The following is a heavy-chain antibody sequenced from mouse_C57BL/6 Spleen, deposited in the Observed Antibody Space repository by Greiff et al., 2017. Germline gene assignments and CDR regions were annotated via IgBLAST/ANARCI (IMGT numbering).Heavy chain of an antibody. D-gene: IGHD1-1*01. J-gene: IGHJ3*01. V-gene: IGHV1-50*01. Sequence: VQLQQPGAELVKPGASVKLSCKASGYTFTRYWMQWVKQRPGQGLEWIGEIDPSDSYTNYNQKFKGQATLTVDTSSSTAYMPLSSLTSEDSVVYYCARSDYYDSSYPFAYWGQGTLVTVSA. CDR3: ARSDYYDSSYPFAY. CDR1: GYTFTRYW. CDR2: IDPSDSYT.